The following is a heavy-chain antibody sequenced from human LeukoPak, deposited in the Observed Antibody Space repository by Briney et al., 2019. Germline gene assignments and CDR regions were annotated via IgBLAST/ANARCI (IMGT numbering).Heavy chain of an antibody. V-gene: IGHV3-21*01. J-gene: IGHJ4*02. CDR2: ITSSSTYI. CDR1: GFSFSNYN. Sequence: GGSLRLSCAASGFSFSNYNMNWVRQAPGKGLEWVSSITSSSTYIYYADSVKGRFTISRDNAKNSLYLQLNSLRAEDTAIYYCARGRFWGSSSSGYWGQGTLVTVSS. CDR3: ARGRFWGSSSSGY. D-gene: IGHD6-6*01.